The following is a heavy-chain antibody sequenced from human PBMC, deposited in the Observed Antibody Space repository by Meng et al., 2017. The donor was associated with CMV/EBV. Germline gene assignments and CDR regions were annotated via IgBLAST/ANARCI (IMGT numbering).Heavy chain of an antibody. CDR2: IIPIFGTA. CDR3: ASVTGIGWWYFDL. CDR1: GGPFSSYA. Sequence: QVQLVRGGREVEKPGSSVKVSCKASGGPFSSYAISWVRQAPGQGLEWMGGIIPIFGTANYAQKFQGRVTITADESTSTAYMELSSLRSEDTAVYYCASVTGIGWWYFDLWGRGTLVTVSS. V-gene: IGHV1-69*12. J-gene: IGHJ2*01. D-gene: IGHD1-20*01.